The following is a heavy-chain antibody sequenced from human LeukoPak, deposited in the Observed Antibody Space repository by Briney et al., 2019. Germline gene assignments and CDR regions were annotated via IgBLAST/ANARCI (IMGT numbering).Heavy chain of an antibody. CDR1: DSPFTTYW. CDR2: IYPGDSDP. Sequence: GESLKISCKASDSPFTTYWIGWVRQMPGKGLEWMGIIYPGDSDPRYSPSFQGQVTISADTSISTAYLQWSSLTASDSAMYYCVNHGLGSCWFGFDYWGQGTLVTVSS. CDR3: VNHGLGSCWFGFDY. J-gene: IGHJ4*02. V-gene: IGHV5-51*01. D-gene: IGHD6-13*01.